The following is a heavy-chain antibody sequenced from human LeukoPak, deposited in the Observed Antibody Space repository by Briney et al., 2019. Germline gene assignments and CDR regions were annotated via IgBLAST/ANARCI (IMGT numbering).Heavy chain of an antibody. CDR2: SYYSGYS. CDR1: GDSISSNNYF. CDR3: ARSMVGETANYFDY. V-gene: IGHV4-39*01. Sequence: ESSETLSLTCTVTGDSISSNNYFWGWIRQPPGKGLEWTGNSYYSGYSYYNVSLKSRVTIFLDTSNNRFSLKLTSVTAADTAAYFCARSMVGETANYFDYWGQGILVTVSS. D-gene: IGHD1-26*01. J-gene: IGHJ4*02.